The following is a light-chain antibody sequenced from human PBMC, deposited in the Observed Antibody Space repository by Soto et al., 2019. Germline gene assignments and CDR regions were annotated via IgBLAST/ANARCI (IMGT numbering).Light chain of an antibody. V-gene: IGKV3-20*01. CDR1: RSLDSGQ. CDR2: GAS. CDR3: QQYGSLSWT. J-gene: IGKJ1*01. Sequence: EIVLTQSPGTLSLSPWESATLSCRASRSLDSGQLAWYQQKPGQAPRLLIHGASTRATGVPDRFSGSGSGTDFTLTISRLEPEDFAVYHCQQYGSLSWTFGQGTKVDIK.